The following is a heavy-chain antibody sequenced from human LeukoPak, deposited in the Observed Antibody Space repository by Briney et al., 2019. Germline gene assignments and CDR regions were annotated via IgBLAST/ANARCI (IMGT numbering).Heavy chain of an antibody. CDR1: GFTFSSYW. D-gene: IGHD1-7*01. CDR2: VDYDGINT. Sequence: GGSLRLSCAASGFTFSSYWMHWVRQAPGKGLVWVSRVDYDGINTNYADSVKGRFTVSRDNAKNTLYLQMDSLRVEDTAVYYCARDSGNYLDAFDIWGQGTMVTVSS. J-gene: IGHJ3*02. V-gene: IGHV3-74*01. CDR3: ARDSGNYLDAFDI.